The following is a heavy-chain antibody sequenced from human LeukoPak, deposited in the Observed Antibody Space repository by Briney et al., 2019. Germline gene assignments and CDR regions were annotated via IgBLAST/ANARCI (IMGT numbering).Heavy chain of an antibody. CDR1: GYTFTGYY. D-gene: IGHD6-19*01. Sequence: ASVKVSCKASGYTFTGYYMHWVRQAPGQGLEWMGWINPNSGGTDYAQKFQGRVTMTRDTSISTAYMELSRLRSDDTAVYYCAAGIAVAGTLDYWGQGTLVTVSS. J-gene: IGHJ4*02. CDR3: AAGIAVAGTLDY. V-gene: IGHV1-2*02. CDR2: INPNSGGT.